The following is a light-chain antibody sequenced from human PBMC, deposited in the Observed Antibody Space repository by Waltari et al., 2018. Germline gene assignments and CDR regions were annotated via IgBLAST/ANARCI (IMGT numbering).Light chain of an antibody. CDR1: QSVSNNY. V-gene: IGKV3-20*01. J-gene: IGKJ4*01. CDR2: GAA. CDR3: QQYGNSPRT. Sequence: EIVLTQSPGTLSLSPGERATLSCRASQSVSNNYLARYQPKPGQPPRLLVYGAASRAAGIPDRFSGSGSGTDFTLTINRLEPEDFAVYYCQQYGNSPRTFGGGTKVEIK.